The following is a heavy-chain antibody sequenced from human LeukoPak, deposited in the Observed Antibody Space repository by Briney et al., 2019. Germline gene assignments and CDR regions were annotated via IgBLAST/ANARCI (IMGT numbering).Heavy chain of an antibody. J-gene: IGHJ4*02. CDR2: VHLNGAT. V-gene: IGHV4-4*02. Sequence: SGTLSLTCAVSGGSILSANWWSWVRQPPGKGLEWIGEVHLNGATNYNPSVEGRVTMSIDKSKNHLSLEVISVTAADTAMYYCTRESGAFSPFGFWGQGTLVTVSS. CDR3: TRESGAFSPFGF. D-gene: IGHD1-26*01. CDR1: GGSILSANW.